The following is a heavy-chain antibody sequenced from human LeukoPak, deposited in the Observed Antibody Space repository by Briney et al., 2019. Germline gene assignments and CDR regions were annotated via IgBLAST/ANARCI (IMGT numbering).Heavy chain of an antibody. V-gene: IGHV4-34*01. J-gene: IGHJ4*02. CDR2: INHSGST. CDR1: GGSFSGYY. D-gene: IGHD5-12*01. Sequence: SETLSLTCAVYGGSFSGYYWSWIRQPPGKGLEWIGEINHSGSTNYNPSLKSRVTISVDTSKNKFSLKLSSVTAADTAVYYFARGSLRNLDYWRQGTLVTVSS. CDR3: ARGSLRNLDY.